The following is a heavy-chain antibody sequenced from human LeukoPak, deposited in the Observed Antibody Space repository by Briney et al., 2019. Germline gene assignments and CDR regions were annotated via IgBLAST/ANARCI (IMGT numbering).Heavy chain of an antibody. J-gene: IGHJ4*02. CDR3: ASRYIVVVPAATDFDY. Sequence: SETLSLTCAVYGGSFSGYYWSWIRQPPGKGLEWIGEINHSGSTNYNPSLKSRATISVDTSKNQFSLKLSSVTAADTAVYYCASRYIVVVPAATDFDYWGQGTLVTVSS. CDR1: GGSFSGYY. V-gene: IGHV4-34*01. CDR2: INHSGST. D-gene: IGHD2-2*01.